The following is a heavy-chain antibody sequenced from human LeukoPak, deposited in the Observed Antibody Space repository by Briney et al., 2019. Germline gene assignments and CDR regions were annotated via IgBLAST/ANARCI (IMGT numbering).Heavy chain of an antibody. J-gene: IGHJ3*02. V-gene: IGHV4-61*02. CDR2: IYTSGST. CDR1: GGSISSGSYY. D-gene: IGHD3-3*01. CDR3: ARDLGFTYYDFWSGYFMGDAFDI. Sequence: SQTLSLTCTVSGGSISSGSYYWSWIRQPAGKGLEWIGRIYTSGSTSYNPSLKSRVNISVDTSKNQFSLKLSSVTAADTAVYYCARDLGFTYYDFWSGYFMGDAFDIWGQGTMVTVSS.